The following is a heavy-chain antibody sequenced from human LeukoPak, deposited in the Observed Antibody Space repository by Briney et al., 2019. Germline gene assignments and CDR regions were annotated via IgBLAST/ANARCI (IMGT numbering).Heavy chain of an antibody. CDR1: GFTFSSYG. CDR3: AKDRWGNIVGATTPDY. D-gene: IGHD1-26*01. Sequence: GGSLRLSCAASGFTFSSYGMHWVRQAPGKGLEWVAVISYDGSNKYYADSVKGRLTISRDNSKNTLYLQMNSLRAEDTAVYYCAKDRWGNIVGATTPDYWGQGTLVTVSS. V-gene: IGHV3-30*18. CDR2: ISYDGSNK. J-gene: IGHJ4*02.